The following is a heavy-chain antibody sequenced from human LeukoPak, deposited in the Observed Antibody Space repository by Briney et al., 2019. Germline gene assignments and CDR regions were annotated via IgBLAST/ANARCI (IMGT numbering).Heavy chain of an antibody. V-gene: IGHV4-30-4*01. CDR1: GGSISSGNYY. J-gene: IGHJ5*02. Sequence: SQTLSPTCTVSGGSISSGNYYWSWIRQSPGKGLEWIGYIYYSGSVFYNPSLESRIIISLDTSKNQFSLKVTSLTAADSAVYYCARKTRTWSNWFDPWGQGTLVTVSS. CDR3: ARKTRTWSNWFDP. D-gene: IGHD1-14*01. CDR2: IYYSGSV.